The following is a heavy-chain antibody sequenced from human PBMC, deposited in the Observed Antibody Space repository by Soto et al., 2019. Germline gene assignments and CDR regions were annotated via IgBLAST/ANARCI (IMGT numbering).Heavy chain of an antibody. D-gene: IGHD3-9*01. CDR1: GGTNSSYT. Sequence: GPSVKVSCKASGGTNSSYTISWVRQAPGQGLEWMGRITPILGIANYAQKFQGRVTITADKSTSTAYMELSSLRSEDTAVYYCAGGRVNNPWFLSWGQGTLVTVSS. CDR3: AGGRVNNPWFLS. V-gene: IGHV1-69*02. CDR2: ITPILGIA. J-gene: IGHJ4*02.